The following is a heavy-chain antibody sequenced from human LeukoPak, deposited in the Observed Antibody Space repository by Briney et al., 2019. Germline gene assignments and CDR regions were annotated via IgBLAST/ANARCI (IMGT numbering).Heavy chain of an antibody. Sequence: SETLSLTCTVSGGSISSYYRSWIRQPAGKGLEWIGRIYTSGSTNYNPSLKSRVTMSVDTSKNQFSLKLSSVTAADTAVYYCARIVNRGLVRRQIDAFDIWGQGTMVTVSS. CDR1: GGSISSYY. CDR2: IYTSGST. V-gene: IGHV4-4*07. CDR3: ARIVNRGLVRRQIDAFDI. D-gene: IGHD6-19*01. J-gene: IGHJ3*02.